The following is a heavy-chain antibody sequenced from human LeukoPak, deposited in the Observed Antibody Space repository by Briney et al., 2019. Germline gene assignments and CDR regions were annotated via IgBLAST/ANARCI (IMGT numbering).Heavy chain of an antibody. V-gene: IGHV3-30*03. D-gene: IGHD3-22*01. CDR3: ARSQGGTMSLRHFDL. CDR1: GFKFSSYG. Sequence: QPGWSLRLSCAASGFKFSSYGMHWVRQAPGKGLEWVAVLSYDGRDKYYADSVKGRFTISRDNSKNTLYLQMNSLRPEDTAVYYCARSQGGTMSLRHFDLWGRGTLVTVSS. CDR2: LSYDGRDK. J-gene: IGHJ2*01.